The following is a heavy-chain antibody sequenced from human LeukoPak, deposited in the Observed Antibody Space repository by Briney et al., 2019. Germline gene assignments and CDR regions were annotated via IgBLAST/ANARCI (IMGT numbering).Heavy chain of an antibody. D-gene: IGHD6-19*01. CDR2: IYYSGRT. Sequence: SETLSLTCTVSGGSISSYYWSWIRQPPGKGLEWIGYIYYSGRTNYNPSLKSRVTISVDTSKNQFSLKLSSVTAADTAVYYCAREVKAVPGDESFDYWGQGTLVTVSS. CDR3: AREVKAVPGDESFDY. V-gene: IGHV4-59*01. CDR1: GGSISSYY. J-gene: IGHJ4*02.